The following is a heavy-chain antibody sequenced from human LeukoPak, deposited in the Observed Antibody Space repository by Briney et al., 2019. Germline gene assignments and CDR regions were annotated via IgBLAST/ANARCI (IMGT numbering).Heavy chain of an antibody. D-gene: IGHD3-3*01. Sequence: GGSLRLSCAASGFTFSSYWMSWVRQAPGKGLEWVANIKQDGSEKYYVDSVKGRFTISRDNAKNSLYLQMNSLRAEDTAVYYCARGGDFWSGYLYYFDYWGQVTLVTVSS. J-gene: IGHJ4*02. CDR3: ARGGDFWSGYLYYFDY. V-gene: IGHV3-7*01. CDR2: IKQDGSEK. CDR1: GFTFSSYW.